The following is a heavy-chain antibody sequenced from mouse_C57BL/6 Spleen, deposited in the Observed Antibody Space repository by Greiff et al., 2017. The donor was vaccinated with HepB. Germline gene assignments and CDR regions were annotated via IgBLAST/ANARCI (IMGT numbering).Heavy chain of an antibody. D-gene: IGHD1-1*01. CDR3: ARDTVVGKDDFDY. CDR1: GFTFSSYA. J-gene: IGHJ2*01. Sequence: EVMLVESGGGLVKPGGSLKLSCAASGFTFSSYAMSWVRQTPEKGLEWVATISDGGSYTYYPDNVKGRFTISRDNAKNNLYLQMSQLKAEDTAMYYWARDTVVGKDDFDYWGQGTTLTVSS. CDR2: ISDGGSYT. V-gene: IGHV5-4*01.